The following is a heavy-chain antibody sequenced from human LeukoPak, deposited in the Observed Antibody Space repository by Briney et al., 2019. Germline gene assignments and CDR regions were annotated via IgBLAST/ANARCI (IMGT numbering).Heavy chain of an antibody. CDR3: ARVSHCSSTSCYGLYFDY. V-gene: IGHV3-21*01. CDR1: GFTFSSYS. D-gene: IGHD2-2*01. CDR2: ISSSSSHI. J-gene: IGHJ4*02. Sequence: GGSLRLSCAASGFTFSSYSMNWVRQAPGKGLEWVSSISSSSSHIYYADSVKGRFTISRDNAKNSLYLQMNSLRAEDTAVYYCARVSHCSSTSCYGLYFDYWGQGTLVTVSS.